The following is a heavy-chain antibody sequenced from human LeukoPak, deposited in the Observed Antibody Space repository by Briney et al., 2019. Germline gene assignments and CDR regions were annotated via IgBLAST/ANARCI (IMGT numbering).Heavy chain of an antibody. J-gene: IGHJ4*02. Sequence: GGSLRLSCAASGFTFSSYSMNWVRQAPGKGLEWVSYISSSSSTIYYADSVKGQFIISRDNAKNSLYLQMNSLRAEDTAVYYCARDRGSYPPYFDYWGQGTLVTVSS. CDR2: ISSSSSTI. CDR3: ARDRGSYPPYFDY. V-gene: IGHV3-48*04. CDR1: GFTFSSYS. D-gene: IGHD1-26*01.